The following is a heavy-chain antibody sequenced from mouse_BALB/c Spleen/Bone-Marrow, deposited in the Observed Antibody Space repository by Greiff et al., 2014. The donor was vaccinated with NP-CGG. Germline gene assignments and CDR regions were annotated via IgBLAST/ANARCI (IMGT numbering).Heavy chain of an antibody. Sequence: QVQLKESGAELVKPGASVKLSCKASGYTFTNYFMYWVKQRPGQGLEWIGEINPNNGGTNFNENFKSKATLTLDKSSSTAYMQLSSLTSEYSAVYYCTRSGPGFAYWGHGTLVTVSA. CDR1: GYTFTNYF. CDR2: INPNNGGT. V-gene: IGHV1S81*02. J-gene: IGHJ3*01. CDR3: TRSGPGFAY.